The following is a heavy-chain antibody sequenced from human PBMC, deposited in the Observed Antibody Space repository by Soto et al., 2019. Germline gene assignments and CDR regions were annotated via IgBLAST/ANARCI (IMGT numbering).Heavy chain of an antibody. J-gene: IGHJ4*02. V-gene: IGHV3-23*01. CDR1: GFTFSSYA. D-gene: IGHD3-16*02. CDR2: ISGSGGST. Sequence: GGSLRLSCAASGFTFSSYAMSWVRQAPGKGLEWVSAISGSGGSTYYADSVKGRFTISRDNSKNTLYLQMNSLRAEDTAVYYCATHSRDSHDYIWGSYRYTLDYWGQGTLVTVSS. CDR3: ATHSRDSHDYIWGSYRYTLDY.